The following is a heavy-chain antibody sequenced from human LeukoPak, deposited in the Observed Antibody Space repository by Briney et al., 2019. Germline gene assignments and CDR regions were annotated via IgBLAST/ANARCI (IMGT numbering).Heavy chain of an antibody. Sequence: GASVKVSCKASGYTFTGYYMHWVRQAPGQGLEWMGWINPSSGGTNYAQKFQGWVTMTRDTSISTAYMELSRLRSDDTAVYYCARELESGNFDYWGQGTLVTVSS. CDR1: GYTFTGYY. CDR3: ARELESGNFDY. D-gene: IGHD1-1*01. CDR2: INPSSGGT. J-gene: IGHJ4*02. V-gene: IGHV1-2*04.